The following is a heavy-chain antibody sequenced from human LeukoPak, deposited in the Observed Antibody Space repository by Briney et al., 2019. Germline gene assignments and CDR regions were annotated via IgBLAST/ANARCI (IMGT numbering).Heavy chain of an antibody. D-gene: IGHD6-13*01. Sequence: SETLSLTCTVSGGSISSYYWSWIRQPAGKGLEWIGRIYTSGSTNYNPSLKSRVTMSVDTSKNQFSLKLSSVSAADTAVYYCARTPSLGSTFDYWGQGTLVTVSS. CDR2: IYTSGST. CDR1: GGSISSYY. CDR3: ARTPSLGSTFDY. J-gene: IGHJ4*02. V-gene: IGHV4-4*07.